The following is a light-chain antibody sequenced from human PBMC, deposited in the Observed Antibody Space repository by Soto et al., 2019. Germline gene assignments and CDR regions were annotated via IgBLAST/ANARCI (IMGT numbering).Light chain of an antibody. J-gene: IGLJ2*01. CDR1: SSDVGGYNY. CDR3: TSYTNNNTPNVV. CDR2: EVS. Sequence: QSALTQPASVSGSPGQSITISCTGTSSDVGGYNYVSWYQQHPGKAPKLMIYEVSNRPSGISNRFSASKSGNTASLTVSGLQAEDEADYYCTSYTNNNTPNVVFGGGTKVTVL. V-gene: IGLV2-14*01.